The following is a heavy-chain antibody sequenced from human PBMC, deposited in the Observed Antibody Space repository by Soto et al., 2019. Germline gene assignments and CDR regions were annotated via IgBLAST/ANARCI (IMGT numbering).Heavy chain of an antibody. CDR1: GFTFSSYG. D-gene: IGHD6-19*01. CDR3: ARDITVAVADAFDY. J-gene: IGHJ4*02. Sequence: GGSLRLSCAASGFTFSSYGMHWVRQAPGKGLEWVAVIWYDGSNKYYADSVKGRFTISRDNSKNTLYLQMNSLRAEDTAVYYCARDITVAVADAFDYWGQGTLVTVSS. CDR2: IWYDGSNK. V-gene: IGHV3-33*01.